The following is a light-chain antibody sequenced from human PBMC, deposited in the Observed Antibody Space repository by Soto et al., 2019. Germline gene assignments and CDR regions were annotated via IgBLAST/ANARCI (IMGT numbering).Light chain of an antibody. V-gene: IGLV1-40*01. CDR1: SSNIGAGYD. Sequence: QSVLTQPPSESGAPGQRVTISCTGSSSNIGAGYDVHWYQQLPGAAPKLLIYGNSNRPSGVPDRFSASKSGTSASLAITGLQAEDEADYYRQSYDSSLSGVFGTGTKLTVL. CDR3: QSYDSSLSGV. J-gene: IGLJ1*01. CDR2: GNS.